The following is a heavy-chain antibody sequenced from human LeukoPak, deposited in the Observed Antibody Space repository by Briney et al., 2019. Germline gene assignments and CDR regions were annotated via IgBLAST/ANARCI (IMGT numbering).Heavy chain of an antibody. CDR3: ARDLEGGFDY. D-gene: IGHD3-16*01. Sequence: GGSLRLSYAASGFTFSTYTMNWVRQAPGKGLEWVSSISGSSSYIYYTDSLKGRFTISRDNAKNSLYLQMNSLRAEDTAVYYCARDLEGGFDYWGQGTLVTVSS. V-gene: IGHV3-21*01. J-gene: IGHJ4*02. CDR2: ISGSSSYI. CDR1: GFTFSTYT.